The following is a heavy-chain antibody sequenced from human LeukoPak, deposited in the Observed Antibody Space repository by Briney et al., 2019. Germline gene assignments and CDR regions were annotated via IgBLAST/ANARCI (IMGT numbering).Heavy chain of an antibody. Sequence: GGSLRLSCAASGFTFSSYAMSWVRQAPGKGLEWVSAISGSGGSTYYADSVKGRFTISRDNSKNTLYLQMNSLRAEDTAVYYCAKDRLRIAVAGYFDYWGQGTLVTVPS. CDR3: AKDRLRIAVAGYFDY. J-gene: IGHJ4*02. D-gene: IGHD6-19*01. CDR2: ISGSGGST. V-gene: IGHV3-23*01. CDR1: GFTFSSYA.